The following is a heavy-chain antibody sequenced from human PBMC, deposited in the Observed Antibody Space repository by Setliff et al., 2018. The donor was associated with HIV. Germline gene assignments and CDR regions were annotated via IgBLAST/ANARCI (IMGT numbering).Heavy chain of an antibody. CDR1: GGSFSDYY. J-gene: IGHJ4*02. D-gene: IGHD6-19*01. V-gene: IGHV4-34*01. CDR3: ARGVRDNSGWSSYYFDY. Sequence: SETLSLTCTVSGGSFSDYYWSWIRQPPGKGLEWIGEVTHSGRTNYNPSLESRVTTSVDTSKKQFSLRLTSVTAADTAVYYCARGVRDNSGWSSYYFDYWGQGTLVTVSS. CDR2: VTHSGRT.